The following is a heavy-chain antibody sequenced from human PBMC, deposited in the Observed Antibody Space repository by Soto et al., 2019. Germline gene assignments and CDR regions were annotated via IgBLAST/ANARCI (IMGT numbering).Heavy chain of an antibody. J-gene: IGHJ4*02. Sequence: EVQLLESGGGLVQPGGSLRLSCAASGFTFSSYAMTWVRQVPGKGLEWVSGISGSGGSTYYADSVKGRFTSSRDTSKNTLYLQMNSLRAEDTAVYYCAKAQYSGYDISPNLDSWGQGTLVTVSS. D-gene: IGHD5-12*01. CDR3: AKAQYSGYDISPNLDS. CDR1: GFTFSSYA. CDR2: ISGSGGST. V-gene: IGHV3-23*01.